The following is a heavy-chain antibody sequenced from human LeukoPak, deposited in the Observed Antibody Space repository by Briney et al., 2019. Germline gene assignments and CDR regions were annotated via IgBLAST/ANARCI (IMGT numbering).Heavy chain of an antibody. CDR2: INTNTGNP. CDR1: GYTVTSYA. J-gene: IGHJ6*02. CDR3: ATDGDIVVVPAAGSPYYYYYGMDV. D-gene: IGHD2-2*01. Sequence: ASVTVSYTASGYTVTSYAMNWVRQAPGQGLEWMGWINTNTGNPTYAQGFTGRFVFSLDTSVSTAYLQISSLKADDTAVYYCATDGDIVVVPAAGSPYYYYYGMDVWGQGTTVTVSS. V-gene: IGHV7-4-1*02.